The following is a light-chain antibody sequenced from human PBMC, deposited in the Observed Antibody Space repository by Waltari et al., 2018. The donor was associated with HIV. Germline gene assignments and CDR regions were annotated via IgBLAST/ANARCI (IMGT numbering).Light chain of an antibody. CDR3: QQRSSWPLT. Sequence: EIVLTQSTGTLSLFPGERATLSCRASQTVSTYLAWYQQKPGQAPRLLIYDASNRATGIPARFSGSGSGTDFTLTISSLEPEDFAIYYCQQRSSWPLTFGGGTKVEI. V-gene: IGKV3-11*01. J-gene: IGKJ4*01. CDR1: QTVSTY. CDR2: DAS.